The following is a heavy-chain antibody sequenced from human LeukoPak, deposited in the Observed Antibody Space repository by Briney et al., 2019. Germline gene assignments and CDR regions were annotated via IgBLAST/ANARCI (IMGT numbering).Heavy chain of an antibody. Sequence: GASVKVSCKASGYTFTGYYIHWVRQAPGQGLEWMGWIHPNSGVTKYAQKFQGRVTLTRDMSISTASMELTRLRSDDTAVYYCTMQQNSLFDYWGQGTLVTVSS. V-gene: IGHV1-2*02. J-gene: IGHJ4*02. CDR3: TMQQNSLFDY. D-gene: IGHD6-13*01. CDR2: IHPNSGVT. CDR1: GYTFTGYY.